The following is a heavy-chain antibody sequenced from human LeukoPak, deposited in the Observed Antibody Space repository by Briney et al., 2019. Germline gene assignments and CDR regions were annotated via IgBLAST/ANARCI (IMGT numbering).Heavy chain of an antibody. Sequence: ASVKVSCKASGYTFTGYYMHWVRQAPGQGLEWMGWINPNSGGTNYAQKFQGRVTMTRDTSISTAYMELSRLRSDDTAVYYCARDWIVGATLGFYYYYYMGVWGKGTTVTVSS. V-gene: IGHV1-2*02. D-gene: IGHD1-26*01. J-gene: IGHJ6*03. CDR3: ARDWIVGATLGFYYYYYMGV. CDR1: GYTFTGYY. CDR2: INPNSGGT.